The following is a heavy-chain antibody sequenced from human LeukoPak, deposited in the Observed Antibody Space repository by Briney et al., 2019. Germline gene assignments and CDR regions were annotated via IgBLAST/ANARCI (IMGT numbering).Heavy chain of an antibody. Sequence: SETLSLTCTVSGDSISSYDWSWIRQPPGQGLQWLAYISYNGNTKTNPSLKSRVTISRDTSKNQFSLKLTSVTAADTAVYYCARIFRVTMVRGVNNWFDPWGQGTLVTVSS. CDR2: ISYNGNT. CDR3: ARIFRVTMVRGVNNWFDP. V-gene: IGHV4-59*08. D-gene: IGHD3-10*01. J-gene: IGHJ5*02. CDR1: GDSISSYD.